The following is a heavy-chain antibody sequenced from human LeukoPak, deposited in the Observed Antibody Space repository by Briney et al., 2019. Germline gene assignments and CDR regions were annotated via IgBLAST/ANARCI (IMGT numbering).Heavy chain of an antibody. D-gene: IGHD3-22*01. CDR3: AKDWLDYYDSSGSSSNWFDP. Sequence: GGSLRLSCAASGFTFSSYAMSSVRQAPGKGLEWVSAISGSGGSTYYADSVKGRFTISRDNSKNTLYLQMNSLRAEDTAVYYCAKDWLDYYDSSGSSSNWFDPWGQGTLVTVSS. CDR2: ISGSGGST. J-gene: IGHJ5*02. CDR1: GFTFSSYA. V-gene: IGHV3-23*01.